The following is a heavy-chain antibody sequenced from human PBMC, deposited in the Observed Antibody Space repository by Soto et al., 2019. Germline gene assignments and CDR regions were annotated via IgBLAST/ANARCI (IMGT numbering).Heavy chain of an antibody. CDR2: ISGSGGST. V-gene: IGHV3-23*01. D-gene: IGHD6-19*01. CDR3: AKAPDSSGWYGDFDY. J-gene: IGHJ4*02. Sequence: PGGSLRLSCAASGFTFSSYAMSWVRQAPGKGLEWVSAISGSGGSTYYADSVKGRFTISRDNSKNTLYLQMNSLRAEDTAVYYCAKAPDSSGWYGDFDYWGQGTLVTVSS. CDR1: GFTFSSYA.